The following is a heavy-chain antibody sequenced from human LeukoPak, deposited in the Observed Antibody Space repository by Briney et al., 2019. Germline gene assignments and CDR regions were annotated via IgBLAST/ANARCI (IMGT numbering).Heavy chain of an antibody. CDR1: GGTFSSYA. V-gene: IGHV1-69*13. Sequence: SAKVSCKASGGTFSSYAISWVRQAPGQGLEWMGGIIPIFGTANYAQKFQGRVTITADESTSTAYMELSSLRSEDTAVYYCARDPPVGVVPAAQDYWGQGTLVTVSS. CDR2: IIPIFGTA. CDR3: ARDPPVGVVPAAQDY. J-gene: IGHJ4*02. D-gene: IGHD2-2*01.